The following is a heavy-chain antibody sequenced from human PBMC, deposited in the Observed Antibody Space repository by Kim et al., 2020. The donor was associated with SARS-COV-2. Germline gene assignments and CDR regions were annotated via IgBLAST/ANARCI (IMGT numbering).Heavy chain of an antibody. Sequence: NNAQKFQERVTITRDMSTSTAYMELSSLRSEDTVVYYCAAISLSSSWYDYWGQGTLVTVSS. J-gene: IGHJ4*02. D-gene: IGHD6-13*01. CDR3: AAISLSSSWYDY. V-gene: IGHV1-58*01.